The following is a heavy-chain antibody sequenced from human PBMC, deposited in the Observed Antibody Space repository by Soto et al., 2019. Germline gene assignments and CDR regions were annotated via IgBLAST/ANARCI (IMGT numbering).Heavy chain of an antibody. J-gene: IGHJ5*02. CDR3: ARVNSGRNWFDP. CDR2: IYFIGST. CDR1: GDSVSSAIFY. Sequence: SETLSLTCTVSGDSVSSAIFYWIWIRQAPGKGLEWIGFIYFIGSTNYNPSLKSRVTMSLDTSKNQFSLKLRSVTPADTAVYFCARVNSGRNWFDPWGQGTMVTV. D-gene: IGHD6-19*01. V-gene: IGHV4-61*01.